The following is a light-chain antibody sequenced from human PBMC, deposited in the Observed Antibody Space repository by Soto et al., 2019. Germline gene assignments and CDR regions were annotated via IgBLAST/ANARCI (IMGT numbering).Light chain of an antibody. Sequence: DIVMTQSPDSLAVSLGGMATINCKSSHSVLFSANKKNYLAWYQQNPGHPPRLLIYWASTRESGVPDRFSGSVSGTDFTLTISSLQPQDVAAYFCQQYYETPYTFGQGTKLEI. J-gene: IGKJ2*01. CDR1: HSVLFSANKKNY. CDR2: WAS. CDR3: QQYYETPYT. V-gene: IGKV4-1*01.